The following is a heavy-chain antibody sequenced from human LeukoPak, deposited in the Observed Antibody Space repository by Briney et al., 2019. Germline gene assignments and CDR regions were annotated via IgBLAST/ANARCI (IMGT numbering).Heavy chain of an antibody. V-gene: IGHV3-23*01. CDR1: GFTFSSYS. CDR2: ISGSGGST. CDR3: AKDLWDYYGSGRD. J-gene: IGHJ4*02. D-gene: IGHD3-10*01. Sequence: PGGSLRLSCAASGFTFSSYSMNWVRQAPGKGLEWVSAISGSGGSTYYADSVKGRFTISRDNSKNTLYLQMNSLRAEDTAVYYCAKDLWDYYGSGRDWGQGTLVTVSS.